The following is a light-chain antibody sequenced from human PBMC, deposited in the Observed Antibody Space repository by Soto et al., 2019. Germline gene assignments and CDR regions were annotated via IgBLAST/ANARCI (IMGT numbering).Light chain of an antibody. CDR1: QTISSA. CDR2: TTS. Sequence: DIQMTQSPSSLSASVGDRVSITCRTSQTISSALNWYQQKPGKAPKLLIYTTSGLQSGVPSRFSGSGSGTDFTLTISSLQPEDFATYYCQQSYSTLRTFGQGTKVEIK. J-gene: IGKJ1*01. V-gene: IGKV1-39*01. CDR3: QQSYSTLRT.